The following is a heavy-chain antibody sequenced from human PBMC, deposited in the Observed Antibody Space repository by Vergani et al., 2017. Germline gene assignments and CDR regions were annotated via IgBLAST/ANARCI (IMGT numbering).Heavy chain of an antibody. D-gene: IGHD3-16*01. V-gene: IGHV4-61*02. CDR1: GGSNNTGAYY. Sequence: QVQLQESGPRLVRPSQTLSLTCTVSGGSNNTGAYYWSWIRQPAGKGLEWIGRVYTSGMTNYNPSLKIRVTMLIDKSKNQFSLKLTSVTVADTAVYYCASRGGAFRSGLPLIHFDYWGQGALVTVAS. CDR3: ASRGGAFRSGLPLIHFDY. J-gene: IGHJ4*02. CDR2: VYTSGMT.